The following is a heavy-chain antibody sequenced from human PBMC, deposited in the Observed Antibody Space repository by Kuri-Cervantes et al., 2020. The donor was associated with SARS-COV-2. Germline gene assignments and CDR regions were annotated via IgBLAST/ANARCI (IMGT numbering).Heavy chain of an antibody. D-gene: IGHD2-21*01. CDR2: ISSSSSYI. Sequence: GESLKISCADSGFTFSSYSMNWVRQAPGKGLEWVSYISSSSSYIYYADSLKGRFTISRDNAKNSLYLQTNSLRAEDTAVYYCARADLSDFAFDIWGQGTMVTVSS. V-gene: IGHV3-21*01. CDR3: ARADLSDFAFDI. CDR1: GFTFSSYS. J-gene: IGHJ3*02.